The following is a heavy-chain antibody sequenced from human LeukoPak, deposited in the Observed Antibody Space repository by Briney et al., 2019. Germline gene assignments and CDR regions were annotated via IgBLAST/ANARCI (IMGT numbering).Heavy chain of an antibody. CDR1: GYTFTGYY. V-gene: IGHV1-2*02. CDR3: ARDGSNLYGDPFDY. D-gene: IGHD4-17*01. Sequence: ASVKVSCKASGYTFTGYYMHWVRQAPGQGLEWMGWINPNSGGTNYAQKFQGRVTMTRDTSISTAYMELSRLRSDDTAVYYCARDGSNLYGDPFDYWGQGTLVTVSS. J-gene: IGHJ4*02. CDR2: INPNSGGT.